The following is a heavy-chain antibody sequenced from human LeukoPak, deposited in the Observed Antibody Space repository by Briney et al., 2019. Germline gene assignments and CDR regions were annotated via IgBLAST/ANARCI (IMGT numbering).Heavy chain of an antibody. V-gene: IGHV4-59*01. Sequence: SETRSLTCTVSGASISSYYWSWIRQPPGKGLEWIGYIYYSGSTHYNPALKSRVTISVDTSKNQFSLDLSSVTAADTAVYYCASGPYPAAGTDHQFDYWGQGTLVTVSS. CDR2: IYYSGST. J-gene: IGHJ4*02. D-gene: IGHD6-13*01. CDR1: GASISSYY. CDR3: ASGPYPAAGTDHQFDY.